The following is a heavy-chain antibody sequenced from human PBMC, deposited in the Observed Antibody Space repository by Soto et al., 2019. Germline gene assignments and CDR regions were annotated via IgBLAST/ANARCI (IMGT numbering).Heavy chain of an antibody. CDR2: ISYDGSNK. CDR1: GGTFSIYG. Sequence: WGALRLSWGASGGTFSIYGIHWVRQAPGKGLEWVALISYDGSNKYYADSVKGRFTISGDNSKNMLGLQMSSLRAEDTAIDYCAKRRDGYSFDYWGQGALVTVSS. V-gene: IGHV3-30*18. J-gene: IGHJ4*02. CDR3: AKRRDGYSFDY. D-gene: IGHD4-4*01.